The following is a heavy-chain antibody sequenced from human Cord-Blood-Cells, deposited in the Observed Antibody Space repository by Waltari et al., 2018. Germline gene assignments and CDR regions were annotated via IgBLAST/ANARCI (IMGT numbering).Heavy chain of an antibody. J-gene: IGHJ3*02. CDR1: GGPFSSYA. CDR3: ARGSSSRPYDAFDI. D-gene: IGHD6-6*01. V-gene: IGHV1-69*01. Sequence: QVQLVQSGAEVKKPGSSVKVSCKASGGPFSSYAISWVRQAPGQGLEWMGGIIPILGTANYAQKFQGRVTITADESTSTAYMELSSLRSEDTAVYYCARGSSSRPYDAFDIWGQGTMVTVSS. CDR2: IIPILGTA.